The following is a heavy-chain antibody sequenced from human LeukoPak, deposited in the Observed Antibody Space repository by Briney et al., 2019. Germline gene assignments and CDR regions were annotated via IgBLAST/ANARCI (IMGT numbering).Heavy chain of an antibody. CDR1: GFTVSSNF. CDR2: IRGSGTST. J-gene: IGHJ4*02. D-gene: IGHD2-2*02. V-gene: IGHV3-23*01. Sequence: GGSLRLSCAASGFTVSSNFVSWVRQAPGKGLEWVSGIRGSGTSTYYADSVKGRFTISRDNSKNTLYLQVNSLRAEDTAVYYCAKSLPAATPLYFDYWGQGTLVTVSS. CDR3: AKSLPAATPLYFDY.